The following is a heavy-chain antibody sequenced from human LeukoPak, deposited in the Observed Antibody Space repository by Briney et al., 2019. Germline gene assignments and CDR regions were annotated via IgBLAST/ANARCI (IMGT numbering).Heavy chain of an antibody. CDR3: ARDRIGLVQDPDAFDI. D-gene: IGHD6-19*01. J-gene: IGHJ3*02. V-gene: IGHV4-59*01. CDR1: GGSISSYY. CDR2: IYYSGST. Sequence: SQTLSLTCTVSGGSISSYYWSWIRQPPGKGLEWIGYIYYSGSTNYNPSLKSRVTISVDTSKNQFSLKLSSVTAADTAVYYCARDRIGLVQDPDAFDIWGQGTMVTVSS.